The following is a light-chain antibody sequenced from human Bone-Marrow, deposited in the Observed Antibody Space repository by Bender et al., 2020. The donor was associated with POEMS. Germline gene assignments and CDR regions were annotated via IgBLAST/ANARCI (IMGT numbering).Light chain of an antibody. CDR2: DVN. J-gene: IGLJ2*01. Sequence: QSALTQPASVSGSPGQSITISCTGTSSDVGSFNLVSWYQQHPGKAPKLMIFDVNRRPSGVSDRFSGSKSGNTASLTVSGLQAEDEADYFCSSYAGSNDVVFGGGTKLTVL. CDR3: SSYAGSNDVV. CDR1: SSDVGSFNL. V-gene: IGLV2-23*02.